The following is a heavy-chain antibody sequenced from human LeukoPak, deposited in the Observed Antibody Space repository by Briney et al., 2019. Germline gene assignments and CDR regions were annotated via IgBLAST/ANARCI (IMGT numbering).Heavy chain of an antibody. J-gene: IGHJ4*02. CDR2: ISYDGRKK. V-gene: IGHV3-30*04. Sequence: AGGSLRLSCVDSGFTFSSYAMHWVRQAPGKGLEWMAVISYDGRKKYYADSVKGRLTISRDNSKNTLYLQMNSLRAEDTAVYYCARGNYDILTGSALDYWGQGTLVTVSS. D-gene: IGHD3-9*01. CDR1: GFTFSSYA. CDR3: ARGNYDILTGSALDY.